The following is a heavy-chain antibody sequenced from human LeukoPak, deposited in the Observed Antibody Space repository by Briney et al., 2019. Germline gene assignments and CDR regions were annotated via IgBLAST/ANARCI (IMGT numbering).Heavy chain of an antibody. Sequence: SVKVSCKASGGTFSSYAISWVRQAPGQGLEWRGRIIPIFGIANYAQKFQGRVTITADKSTSTAYMELSSLRSEDTAVYYCAVSLVVGYYGMDVWGQGTTVTVSS. CDR1: GGTFSSYA. CDR2: IIPIFGIA. D-gene: IGHD2-15*01. J-gene: IGHJ6*02. CDR3: AVSLVVGYYGMDV. V-gene: IGHV1-69*04.